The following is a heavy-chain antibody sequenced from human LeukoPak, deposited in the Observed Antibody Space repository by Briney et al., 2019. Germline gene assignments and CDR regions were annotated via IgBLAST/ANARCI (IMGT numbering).Heavy chain of an antibody. CDR1: GFTFSGSA. D-gene: IGHD2-2*01. CDR3: TRPGTSGIDY. J-gene: IGHJ4*02. Sequence: PGGSLRLSCAASGFTFSGSAMHWVRQASGKGLEWVGRIRSKDNSYPTAYAASVKGRFTISRDDSKNTAYLQMNSLKPEDTAVDFCTRPGTSGIDYWGQGTLVTVSS. V-gene: IGHV3-73*01. CDR2: IRSKDNSYPT.